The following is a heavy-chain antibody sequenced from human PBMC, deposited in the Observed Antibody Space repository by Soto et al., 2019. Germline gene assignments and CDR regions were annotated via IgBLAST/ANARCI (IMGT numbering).Heavy chain of an antibody. CDR3: ARGNGIASRPADY. CDR1: GGSFSNYY. V-gene: IGHV4-34*01. CDR2: INQSGIT. J-gene: IGHJ4*02. D-gene: IGHD6-13*01. Sequence: SETLSLTCAVYGGSFSNYYWSWIRQPPGKGLEWIGEINQSGITNYNPSLKSRVTISEDASKNQFSLKLSSVTAADTAVYYCARGNGIASRPADYWGQGALVTVSS.